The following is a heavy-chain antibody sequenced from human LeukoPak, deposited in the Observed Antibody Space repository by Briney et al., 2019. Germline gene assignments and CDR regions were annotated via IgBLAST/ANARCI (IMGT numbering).Heavy chain of an antibody. J-gene: IGHJ5*02. Sequence: PSETLSLTCTVSGYSISSGYYWGWIRQPPGKGLEWIGSIYHSGSTYYNPSLKSRVTISVDTSKNQFSLKLNSVTAADTAVYYCARRTGSRLPNWFDPWGQGTLVTVSS. CDR3: ARRTGSRLPNWFDP. CDR2: IYHSGST. V-gene: IGHV4-38-2*02. D-gene: IGHD3-10*01. CDR1: GYSISSGYY.